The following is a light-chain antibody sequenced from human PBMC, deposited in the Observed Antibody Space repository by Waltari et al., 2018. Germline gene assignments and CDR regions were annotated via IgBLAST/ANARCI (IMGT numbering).Light chain of an antibody. J-gene: IGKJ4*01. V-gene: IGKV1-5*03. Sequence: DIQMTQSPSTLSASVGDRVTITCRVIHSISSWLAWYQQKSGKATKLMIYKASSLESVVPSRCSGSGSGTEFTITISSLQPDDFATYYCQQYNSYPLTFGGGTKVEIK. CDR2: KAS. CDR3: QQYNSYPLT. CDR1: HSISSW.